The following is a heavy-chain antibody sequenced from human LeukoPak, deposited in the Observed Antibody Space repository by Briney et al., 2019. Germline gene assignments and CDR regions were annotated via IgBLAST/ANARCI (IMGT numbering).Heavy chain of an antibody. D-gene: IGHD6-19*01. CDR1: GGSISSYY. J-gene: IGHJ4*02. CDR2: IYTSGSS. Sequence: PSETLSLTCTVSGGSISSYYWSWIRQPAGQGLEWIGRIYTSGSSNSNPSLKSRVTMSADTSKNQFSLKLSSVTAADTAVYYCARDISVAGSFLLFDYWGQGTLVTVSS. CDR3: ARDISVAGSFLLFDY. V-gene: IGHV4-4*07.